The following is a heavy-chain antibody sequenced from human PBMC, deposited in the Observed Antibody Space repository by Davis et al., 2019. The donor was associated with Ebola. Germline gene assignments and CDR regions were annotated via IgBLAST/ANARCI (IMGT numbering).Heavy chain of an antibody. CDR1: GFTFSSYW. V-gene: IGHV3-7*01. CDR3: AKNKIVVVVAATPMVFDP. D-gene: IGHD2-15*01. J-gene: IGHJ5*02. Sequence: GGSLRLSCAASGFTFSSYWMSWVRQAPGKGLEWVANIKQDGSEKYYADSVKGRFTISRDNSKNTLYLQMNSLRAEDTAVYYCAKNKIVVVVAATPMVFDPWGQGTLVTVSS. CDR2: IKQDGSEK.